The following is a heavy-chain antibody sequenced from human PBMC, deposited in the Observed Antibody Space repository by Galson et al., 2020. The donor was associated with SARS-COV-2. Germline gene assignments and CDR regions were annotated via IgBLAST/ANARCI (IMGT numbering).Heavy chain of an antibody. Sequence: VSGPTLVKPTQTLTLTCTFSGFSLSTSGMCVTWIRQPPGKALEWLARIDWDDDKYYNTSLETRLTISKDTSKNQVVLTMTNMDPVDTATYYCARIGPYSSGWYFDYWGQGTLVTVSS. D-gene: IGHD6-19*01. CDR3: ARIGPYSSGWYFDY. CDR2: IDWDDDK. CDR1: GFSLSTSGMC. V-gene: IGHV2-70*11. J-gene: IGHJ4*02.